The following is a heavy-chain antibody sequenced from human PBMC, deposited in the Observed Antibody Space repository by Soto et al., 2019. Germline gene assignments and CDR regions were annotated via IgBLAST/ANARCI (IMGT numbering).Heavy chain of an antibody. Sequence: GGSLRLSCAASGFTFSSYGMHWVRQAPGKGLEWVAVISYGGSNKYYADSVKGRFTISRDNSKNTLYLQMNSLRAEDTAVYYCAKSGPGGQQNLDYWGQGTLVTVSS. J-gene: IGHJ4*02. CDR2: ISYGGSNK. V-gene: IGHV3-30*18. D-gene: IGHD6-13*01. CDR1: GFTFSSYG. CDR3: AKSGPGGQQNLDY.